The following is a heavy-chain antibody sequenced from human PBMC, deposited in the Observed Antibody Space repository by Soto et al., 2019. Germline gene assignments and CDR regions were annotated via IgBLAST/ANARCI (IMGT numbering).Heavy chain of an antibody. J-gene: IGHJ4*02. CDR1: GFTFSSYA. D-gene: IGHD5-12*01. CDR3: AKDVVPRSGYGRVFDY. CDR2: ISGSGGST. Sequence: GGSLRLSCAASGFTFSSYAMSWVRQAPGKGLEWVSAISGSGGSTYYADSVKGRFTISRDNSKNTLYLQMNSLRAEDTAVYYCAKDVVPRSGYGRVFDYWGQGTLVTVSS. V-gene: IGHV3-23*01.